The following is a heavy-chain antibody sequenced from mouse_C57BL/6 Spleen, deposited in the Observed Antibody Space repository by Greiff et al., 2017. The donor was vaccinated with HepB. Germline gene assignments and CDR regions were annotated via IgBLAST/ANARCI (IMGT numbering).Heavy chain of an antibody. CDR2: ISDGGSYT. Sequence: EVQRVESGGGLVKPGGSLKLSCAASGFTFSSYAMSWVRQTPEKRLEWVATISDGGSYTYYPDNVKGRFTISRDNAKNNLYLQMSHLKAEDTAMYYCARDPQLGRGYFDYWGQGTTLTVSS. V-gene: IGHV5-4*01. CDR3: ARDPQLGRGYFDY. CDR1: GFTFSSYA. D-gene: IGHD4-1*02. J-gene: IGHJ2*01.